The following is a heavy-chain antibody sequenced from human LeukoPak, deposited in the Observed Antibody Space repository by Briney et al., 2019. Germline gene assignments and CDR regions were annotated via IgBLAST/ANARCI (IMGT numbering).Heavy chain of an antibody. J-gene: IGHJ6*03. Sequence: GGSLRLSCAVSGFTFTTYWLGWVRQAPGKGLEWVAVISYDGSNKYYADSVKGRFTISRDNSKNTLYLQMNSLRAEDTAVYYCAKDGHSSTYYYYYYMDVWGKGTTVTVSS. CDR1: GFTFTTYW. CDR2: ISYDGSNK. V-gene: IGHV3-30*18. CDR3: AKDGHSSTYYYYYYMDV. D-gene: IGHD6-19*01.